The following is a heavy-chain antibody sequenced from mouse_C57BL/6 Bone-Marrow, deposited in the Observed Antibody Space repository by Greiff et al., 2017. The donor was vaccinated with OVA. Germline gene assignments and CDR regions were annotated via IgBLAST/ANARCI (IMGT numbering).Heavy chain of an antibody. J-gene: IGHJ1*03. CDR2: IDPSDSYT. CDR3: ARTPTAQATLYWYFDV. CDR1: GYTFTSYW. V-gene: IGHV1-69*01. D-gene: IGHD3-2*02. Sequence: VQLQQPGAELVMPGASVKLSCKASGYTFTSYWMHWVKQRPGQCLEWIGEIDPSDSYTNYNQKFKGKSTLTVDKSSSTAYMQLSSLTSEDSAVYYCARTPTAQATLYWYFDVWGTGTTVTVSS.